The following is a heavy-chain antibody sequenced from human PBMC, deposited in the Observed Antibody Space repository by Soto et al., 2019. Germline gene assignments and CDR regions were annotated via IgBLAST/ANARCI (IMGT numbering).Heavy chain of an antibody. CDR2: IYYSGST. D-gene: IGHD3-22*01. Sequence: SETLSLTCTVSGGSVSSGSYYWSWIRQPPGKGLEWIGYIYYSGSTNYNPSLKSRVTISVDTSKNQFSLKLSSVTAADTAVHYCARDQNYDSSGYYFWGQGTLVTV. CDR1: GGSVSSGSYY. CDR3: ARDQNYDSSGYYF. J-gene: IGHJ4*02. V-gene: IGHV4-61*01.